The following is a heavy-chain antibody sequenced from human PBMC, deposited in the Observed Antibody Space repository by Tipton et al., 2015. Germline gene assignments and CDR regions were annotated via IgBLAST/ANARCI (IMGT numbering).Heavy chain of an antibody. CDR1: GDSISSSNYY. CDR3: ARLGYYYDRSGYDY. J-gene: IGHJ4*02. V-gene: IGHV4-39*01. CDR2: IYYTGRT. Sequence: TLSLTCTVSGDSISSSNYYWGWIRQPPGKGLEWIGSIYYTGRTHYNPSLKSRVTISVDTSKNQLSLKLSSVTGADTALYYCARLGYYYDRSGYDYWGQGILVTVSA. D-gene: IGHD3-22*01.